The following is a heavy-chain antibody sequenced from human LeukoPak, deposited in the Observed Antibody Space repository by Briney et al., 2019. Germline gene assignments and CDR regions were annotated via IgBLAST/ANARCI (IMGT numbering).Heavy chain of an antibody. CDR3: ARVPYNYGSGSYCNY. Sequence: PSETLSLTCTVSGGSISSYYWSWIRQPPGKGLEWIGYIYYGGSTNYNPSLKSRVTISVDTSKNQFSLKLSSVTAADTAVYYCARVPYNYGSGSYCNYWGQGTLVTVSS. CDR2: IYYGGST. V-gene: IGHV4-59*01. D-gene: IGHD3-10*01. J-gene: IGHJ4*02. CDR1: GGSISSYY.